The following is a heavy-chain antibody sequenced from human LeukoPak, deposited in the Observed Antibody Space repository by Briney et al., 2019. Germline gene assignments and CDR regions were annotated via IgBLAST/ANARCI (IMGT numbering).Heavy chain of an antibody. CDR2: IIPILGIA. CDR3: ARAHSTSGSYSVY. D-gene: IGHD1-26*01. Sequence: GSSVKVSCKASGGTFSSYAISWVRQAPGQGLEWMGRIIPILGIANYAQKFQGRVTITADKSTSTAYMELRSLRSDDTAVYYCARAHSTSGSYSVYWGQGTLVTVSS. J-gene: IGHJ4*02. CDR1: GGTFSSYA. V-gene: IGHV1-69*04.